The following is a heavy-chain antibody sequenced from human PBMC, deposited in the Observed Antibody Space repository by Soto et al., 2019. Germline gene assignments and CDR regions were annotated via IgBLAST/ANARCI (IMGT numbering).Heavy chain of an antibody. Sequence: TLSLTCAVSGGSFSGYYWSWIRQPPGKGLEWIGEINHSGSTNYNPSLKSRVTISVDTSKNQFSLKLSSVTAADTAVYYCARARTSHYYGSGSYTLSGYYGMDVWGQGTTVTVSS. J-gene: IGHJ6*02. V-gene: IGHV4-34*01. CDR2: INHSGST. CDR3: ARARTSHYYGSGSYTLSGYYGMDV. CDR1: GGSFSGYY. D-gene: IGHD3-10*01.